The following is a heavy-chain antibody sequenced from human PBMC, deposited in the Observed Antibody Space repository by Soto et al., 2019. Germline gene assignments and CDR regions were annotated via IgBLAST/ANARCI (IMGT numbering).Heavy chain of an antibody. CDR3: ARGAADTAMVDS. V-gene: IGHV4-59*01. Sequence: SETLSLTCTVPGGSIRSYYWTWIRQPPGKGLEWLGYIFYSGSTFYNPSLKSRVTISIHTSKSQFSLQLTSVTAADTAVYYCARGAADTAMVDSWGQGTLVTVSS. CDR1: GGSIRSYY. J-gene: IGHJ4*02. CDR2: IFYSGST. D-gene: IGHD5-18*01.